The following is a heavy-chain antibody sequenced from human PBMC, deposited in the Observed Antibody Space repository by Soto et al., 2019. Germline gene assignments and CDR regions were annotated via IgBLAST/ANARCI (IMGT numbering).Heavy chain of an antibody. CDR2: IYPGDSDT. CDR1: GYSFSTYW. Sequence: GESLKISCEGSGYSFSTYWIAWVRQMPGKGLEWMGVIYPGDSDTRYSPSFQGQVTISADKSISTAYLQWSSLKASDTAMYYCARVGVEQQIPYYLDYWGQGTLVTVSS. V-gene: IGHV5-51*01. D-gene: IGHD3-16*01. J-gene: IGHJ4*02. CDR3: ARVGVEQQIPYYLDY.